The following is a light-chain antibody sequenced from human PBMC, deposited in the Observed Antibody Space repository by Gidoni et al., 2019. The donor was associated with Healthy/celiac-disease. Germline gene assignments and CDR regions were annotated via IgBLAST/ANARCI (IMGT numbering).Light chain of an antibody. V-gene: IGKV3-20*01. CDR3: QQYGSSPLT. CDR1: QSVSSSY. Sequence: EIVLTQSPGTLSLSPGERDTLSCRASQSVSSSYLAWYQQNPVQAPRLLIYGASSRATGIPDMFSGSGSGTDFTLTISRLEPEDFAVYYCQQYGSSPLTFGGGTKVEIK. J-gene: IGKJ4*01. CDR2: GAS.